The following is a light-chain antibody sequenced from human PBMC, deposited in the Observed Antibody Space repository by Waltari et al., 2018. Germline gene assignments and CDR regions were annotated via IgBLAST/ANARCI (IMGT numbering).Light chain of an antibody. Sequence: DIVMTQSPDSLAVSLGERATINCKSSQRVFFRPNSKDDLSWFQPKPGQPPKLLISWGSTRESEVRDRFSGSGAETDFTLTISSLQAEDVALSYCQHFYNSPFTFGGGTKVEIK. J-gene: IGKJ4*01. CDR3: QHFYNSPFT. CDR1: QRVFFRPNSKDD. V-gene: IGKV4-1*01. CDR2: WGS.